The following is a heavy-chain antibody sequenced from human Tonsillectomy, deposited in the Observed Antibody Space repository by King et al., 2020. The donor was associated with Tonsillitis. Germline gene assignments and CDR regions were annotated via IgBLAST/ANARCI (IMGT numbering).Heavy chain of an antibody. J-gene: IGHJ2*01. CDR2: ISSGGSYI. Sequence: VQLVESGGGLVKPGGSLRLSCAASEFTFSDYSMNWVRQAPGKGLDWVSSISSGGSYIYYADSVKGRFTISRDNARNSLYLQMNTLRVEDTAVYYCARELSHCSDGTCSLSYFDLWGRGTLVTVSS. CDR3: ARELSHCSDGTCSLSYFDL. D-gene: IGHD2-15*01. V-gene: IGHV3-21*01. CDR1: EFTFSDYS.